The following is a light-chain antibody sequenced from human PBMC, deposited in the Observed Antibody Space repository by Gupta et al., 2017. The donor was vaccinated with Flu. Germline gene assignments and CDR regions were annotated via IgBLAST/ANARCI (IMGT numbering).Light chain of an antibody. CDR3: QQRSNWHPWLT. V-gene: IGKV3-11*01. Sequence: EIVLTQSPATLSLSPGERATLSCRASQSVSSYLAWYQQKPGQAPRLLIYDASNRATGITARFSGSGAGTDFTLTISSREPEDFAVYSCQQRSNWHPWLTFGGGTKVEIK. CDR2: DAS. J-gene: IGKJ4*01. CDR1: QSVSSY.